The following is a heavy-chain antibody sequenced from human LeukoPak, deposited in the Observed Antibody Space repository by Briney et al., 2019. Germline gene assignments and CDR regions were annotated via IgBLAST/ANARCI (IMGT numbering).Heavy chain of an antibody. D-gene: IGHD6-19*01. CDR3: ARDMAIQGWFDY. Sequence: GGSLRLSCAASGFTVSSNYMSWVRQAPGRGLEWVSVIYSGGSTYYADSVKGRFTISRDNSKSTLYLQMDSLRAEDTAVYYCARDMAIQGWFDYWGQGTLVTVSS. V-gene: IGHV3-66*02. CDR1: GFTVSSNY. J-gene: IGHJ4*02. CDR2: IYSGGST.